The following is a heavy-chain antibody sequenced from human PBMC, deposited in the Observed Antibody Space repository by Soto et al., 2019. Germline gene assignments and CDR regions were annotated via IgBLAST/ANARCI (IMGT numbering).Heavy chain of an antibody. CDR1: NASISSYY. V-gene: IGHV4-59*01. D-gene: IGHD4-17*01. CDR2: MAPSGSS. Sequence: QVRLQESGPGLVKPSETLSLTCTVSNASISSYYWSWIRQPPGKRLAWIGYMAPSGSSKYNPSLAGRVTISVDASNNQFCVKVASVPAAGTAVYYCARDGNFGDDIHDCSGMDVWGRGTTVTVSS. J-gene: IGHJ6*02. CDR3: ARDGNFGDDIHDCSGMDV.